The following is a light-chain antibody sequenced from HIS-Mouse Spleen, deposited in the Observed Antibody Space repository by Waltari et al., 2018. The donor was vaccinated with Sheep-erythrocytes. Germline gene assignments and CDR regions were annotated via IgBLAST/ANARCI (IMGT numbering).Light chain of an antibody. CDR1: SSYVGAYHY. J-gene: IGLJ2*01. CDR2: EVS. V-gene: IGLV2-14*01. Sequence: QSALTQPASVSGSPGQSLTISCTVTSSYVGAYHYVPWYQQHPGKAPKLMIYEVSNRPSGVANRFSGSKSGTTASLTISGLQAEDEADYYCSSYTSSSTQVFGGGTKLTVL. CDR3: SSYTSSSTQV.